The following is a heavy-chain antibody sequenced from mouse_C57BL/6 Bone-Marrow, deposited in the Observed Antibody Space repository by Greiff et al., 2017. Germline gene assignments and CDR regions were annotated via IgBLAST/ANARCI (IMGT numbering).Heavy chain of an antibody. V-gene: IGHV14-2*01. Sequence: EVQLQQSGAELVKPGASVKLSCTASGFNIKDYYMHWVKQRTEQGLEWIGRIDPEDGDTKYAPKFQGKATITADTSSNTAYLQLSSLTSEDTAVYYCAMPTVVATDYWGQGTTLTVSS. J-gene: IGHJ2*01. CDR3: AMPTVVATDY. CDR1: GFNIKDYY. D-gene: IGHD1-1*01. CDR2: IDPEDGDT.